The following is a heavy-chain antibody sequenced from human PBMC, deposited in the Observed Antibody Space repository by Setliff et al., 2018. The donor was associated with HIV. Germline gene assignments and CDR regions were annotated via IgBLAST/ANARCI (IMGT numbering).Heavy chain of an antibody. Sequence: GGSLRLSCAASGFSFSSYGMHWVRQAPGKGLEWVAVIWYDGSNKSYGDSVKGRFTISRDNAKNSLYLQMNSLRAEDTAVYHCARSRPPIDDAFDIWGQGTMVTVSS. D-gene: IGHD2-15*01. CDR3: ARSRPPIDDAFDI. CDR2: IWYDGSNK. CDR1: GFSFSSYG. J-gene: IGHJ3*02. V-gene: IGHV3-33*03.